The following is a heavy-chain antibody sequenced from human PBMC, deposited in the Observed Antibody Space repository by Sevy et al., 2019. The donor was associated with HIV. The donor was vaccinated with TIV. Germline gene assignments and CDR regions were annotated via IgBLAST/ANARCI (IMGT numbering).Heavy chain of an antibody. D-gene: IGHD3-10*01. V-gene: IGHV4-39*01. CDR1: GCSISSSSYY. Sequence: SETLSLTCTVSGCSISSSSYYWGWIRQPPGQGLEWIGSIYYSGSTYYNPSLKSRVTISVDTSKNQFFLKLSSVTAADTTVYYCARSISMVRGVIHRFYYFDYWGQGTLVTVSS. CDR2: IYYSGST. J-gene: IGHJ4*02. CDR3: ARSISMVRGVIHRFYYFDY.